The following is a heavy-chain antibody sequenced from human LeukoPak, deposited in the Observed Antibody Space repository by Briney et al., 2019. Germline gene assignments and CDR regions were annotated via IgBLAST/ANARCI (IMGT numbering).Heavy chain of an antibody. V-gene: IGHV1-2*04. CDR2: INPNSGGT. D-gene: IGHD5/OR15-5a*01. CDR3: ARARTLRPYYYYGMDV. Sequence: ASVKVSCKASGYTFTGYYMHWVRQAPGQGLEWMGWINPNSGGTNYAQKFQGWVTMTRDTSISTAYMELSRLRSDDTAVYYCARARTLRPYYYYGMDVWGKGTTVTVSS. J-gene: IGHJ6*04. CDR1: GYTFTGYY.